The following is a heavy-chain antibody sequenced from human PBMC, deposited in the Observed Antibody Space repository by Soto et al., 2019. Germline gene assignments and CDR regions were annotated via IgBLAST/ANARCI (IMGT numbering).Heavy chain of an antibody. V-gene: IGHV3-23*01. CDR2: INANGRSA. J-gene: IGHJ5*02. D-gene: IGHD3-16*01. CDR3: AKDVLGGTIGWFDP. CDR1: GFTFSNYV. Sequence: EVHLLESGGGLVQPGGSLRLSCAASGFTFSNYVISWLRQAPGRGLEWVASINANGRSADYADSVKGRFTISRDNSRSTLHLQMNSLRAEDTAIYYCAKDVLGGTIGWFDPWGRGTLVTVSS.